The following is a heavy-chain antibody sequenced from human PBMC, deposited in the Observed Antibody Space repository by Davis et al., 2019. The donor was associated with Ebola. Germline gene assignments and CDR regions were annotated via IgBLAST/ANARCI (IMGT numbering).Heavy chain of an antibody. V-gene: IGHV1-46*01. CDR2: INPSGGST. J-gene: IGHJ5*02. CDR1: GYTFTSYG. CDR3: AKDGSS. Sequence: ASVKVSCKASGYTFTSYGISWVRQAPGQGLEWMGIINPSGGSTSYAQKFQGRVTMTRDTSTSTVYMELSSLRSEDTALYYCAKDGSSWGQGTLVTVSS.